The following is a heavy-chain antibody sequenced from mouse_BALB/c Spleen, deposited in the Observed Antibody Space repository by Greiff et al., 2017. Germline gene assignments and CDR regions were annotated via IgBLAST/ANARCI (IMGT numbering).Heavy chain of an antibody. CDR3: ARQGGPTMTCYYAMDY. V-gene: IGHV5-6*01. J-gene: IGHJ4*01. CDR1: GFTFSSYG. Sequence: EVHLVESGGDLVKPGGSLKLSCAASGFTFSSYGMSWVRQTPDKRLEWVATISSGGSYTYYPDSVKGRFTISRDNAKNTLYLQMSSLKSEDTAMYYCARQGGPTMTCYYAMDYWGQGTSVTVSS. D-gene: IGHD2-10*01. CDR2: ISSGGSYT.